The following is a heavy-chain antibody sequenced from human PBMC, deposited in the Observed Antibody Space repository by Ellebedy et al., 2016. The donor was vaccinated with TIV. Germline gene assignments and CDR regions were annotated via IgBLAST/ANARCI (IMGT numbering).Heavy chain of an antibody. D-gene: IGHD6-19*01. CDR3: AREWQWLAHFDY. CDR2: IHPNGGST. J-gene: IGHJ4*02. V-gene: IGHV1-46*01. Sequence: ASVKVSCKASGYTFTSYYMHWVRQAPGQGLEWMGIIHPNGGSTIYAQKFQGRVTITRDTSISTAYMELSRLRSDDTAVYYCAREWQWLAHFDYWGQGTLVTVSS. CDR1: GYTFTSYY.